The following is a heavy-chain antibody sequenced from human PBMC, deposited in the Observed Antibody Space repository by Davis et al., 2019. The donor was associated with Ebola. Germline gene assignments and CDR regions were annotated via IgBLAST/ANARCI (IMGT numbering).Heavy chain of an antibody. J-gene: IGHJ3*02. CDR2: ISSDSDYI. D-gene: IGHD4-11*01. Sequence: GEPLKIFCAASGFTFSTYSMSWVRQAPGKALEWVSSISSDSDYIYYADSAKGRFTISRDNAKNSLFLQMNSLRAEDTALYHCARGAPHTDYPYAFDIWGQGTMVTVSS. CDR3: ARGAPHTDYPYAFDI. V-gene: IGHV3-21*04. CDR1: GFTFSTYS.